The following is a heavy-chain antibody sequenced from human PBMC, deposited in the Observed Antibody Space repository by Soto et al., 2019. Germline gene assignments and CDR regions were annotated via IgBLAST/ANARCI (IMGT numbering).Heavy chain of an antibody. CDR3: ARGITGTGFAFDI. J-gene: IGHJ3*02. D-gene: IGHD1-7*01. V-gene: IGHV4-34*01. Sequence: PSETLSLTCAVYGGSFSGYYWSWIRQPPGKGLEWIGEINHSGSTNYNPSLKSRVTISVDTSKNQFSLKLSSVTAADTAVYYCARGITGTGFAFDIWGQGTMVTVS. CDR1: GGSFSGYY. CDR2: INHSGST.